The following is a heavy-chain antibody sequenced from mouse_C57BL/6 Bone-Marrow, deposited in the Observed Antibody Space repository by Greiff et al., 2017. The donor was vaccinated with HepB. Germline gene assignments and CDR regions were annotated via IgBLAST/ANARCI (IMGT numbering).Heavy chain of an antibody. CDR1: GFTFSDYY. J-gene: IGHJ1*03. V-gene: IGHV5-12*01. CDR2: ISNGGGST. CDR3: AGFDV. Sequence: EVMLVESGGGLVQPGGSLKLSCAASGFTFSDYYMYWVRQTPEKRLEWVAYISNGGGSTYYPDTVKGRFTISRDNAKNTLYLQMSRLKSEDTAMYYCAGFDVWGTGTTVTVSS.